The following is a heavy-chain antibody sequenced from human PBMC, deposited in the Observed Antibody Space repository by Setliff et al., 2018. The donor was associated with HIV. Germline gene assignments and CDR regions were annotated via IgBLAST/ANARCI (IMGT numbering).Heavy chain of an antibody. CDR3: ATASGYDLFMGALDI. V-gene: IGHV4-34*01. Sequence: SETLSLTCTVSGGSFSGYYWSWIRKPPGKGLEWIGEINQSGGINYNPSLKSRVTISIDTFKNQFSMKLYSVTAAATAVYYCATASGYDLFMGALDIWGQGTMVTVSS. D-gene: IGHD5-12*01. CDR2: INQSGGI. CDR1: GGSFSGYY. J-gene: IGHJ3*02.